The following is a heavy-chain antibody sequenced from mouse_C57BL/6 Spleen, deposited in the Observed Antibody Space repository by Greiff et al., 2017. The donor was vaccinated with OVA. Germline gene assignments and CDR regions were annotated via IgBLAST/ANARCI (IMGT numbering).Heavy chain of an antibody. CDR1: GYSFTSYY. D-gene: IGHD3-2*02. CDR2: IYPGSGNT. Sequence: QVHVKQSGPELVKPGASVKISCKASGYSFTSYYIHWVKQRPGQGLEWIGWIYPGSGNTKYNEKFKGKATLTADTSSSTAYMQLSSLTSEDSAVYYCALDSSGSVAYWGQGTLVTVSA. V-gene: IGHV1-66*01. J-gene: IGHJ3*01. CDR3: ALDSSGSVAY.